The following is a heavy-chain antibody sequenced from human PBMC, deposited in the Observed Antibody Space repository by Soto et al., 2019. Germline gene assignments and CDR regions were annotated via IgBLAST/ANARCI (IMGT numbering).Heavy chain of an antibody. V-gene: IGHV4-31*03. CDR2: IYYSGST. CDR3: ARLLLGGLDAFDI. J-gene: IGHJ3*02. D-gene: IGHD2-15*01. Sequence: SETLSLTCTVSGCSISSGGYYWSWIRQHPGKGLEWIGYIYYSGSTYYNPSLKSRVTISVDTSKIQFSLKLSSVTVADTAVYYCARLLLGGLDAFDIWGQGTMVTVSS. CDR1: GCSISSGGYY.